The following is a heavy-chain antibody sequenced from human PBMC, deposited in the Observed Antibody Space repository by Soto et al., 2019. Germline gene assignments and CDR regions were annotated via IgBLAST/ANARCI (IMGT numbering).Heavy chain of an antibody. J-gene: IGHJ4*02. CDR3: ARDRLYDFWSGYYSYYFDY. CDR2: ISAYNGNT. CDR1: GYTFTSYG. D-gene: IGHD3-3*01. V-gene: IGHV1-18*01. Sequence: ASVKVSCKASGYTFTSYGISWVRQAPGQGLEWMGWISAYNGNTNYAQKLQGRVTMTTDTSTSTAYMELRSLRSDDTAVYYCARDRLYDFWSGYYSYYFDYWGQGTLVTVSS.